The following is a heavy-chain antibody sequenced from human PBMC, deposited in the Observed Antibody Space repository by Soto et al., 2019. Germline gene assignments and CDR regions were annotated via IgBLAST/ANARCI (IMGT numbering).Heavy chain of an antibody. CDR1: GGSFSGYY. Sequence: SETLSLTCAVYGGSFSGYYWSWIRQPPGKGLEWIGEINHSGSTNYNPSLKSRVTISVDTSKNQFSLKLSSVTAADTAVYYCARGKLVYSRGFDPWGQGTLVTVSS. CDR2: INHSGST. CDR3: ARGKLVYSRGFDP. V-gene: IGHV4-34*01. J-gene: IGHJ5*02. D-gene: IGHD6-6*01.